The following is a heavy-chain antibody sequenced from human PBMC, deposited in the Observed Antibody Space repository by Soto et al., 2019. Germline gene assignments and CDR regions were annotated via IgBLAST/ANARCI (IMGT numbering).Heavy chain of an antibody. Sequence: GGSLRLSCAASEFTFSIYGMHWVRQAPGKGLEWLSVISYDGNNKYYTDSVKGRFTISRDNSKNTLYLQMNSLRGEDTAVYYCAKDRAFWSGTHDAFDIWGQGTMVTVSS. CDR1: EFTFSIYG. CDR2: ISYDGNNK. CDR3: AKDRAFWSGTHDAFDI. V-gene: IGHV3-30*18. D-gene: IGHD3-3*01. J-gene: IGHJ3*02.